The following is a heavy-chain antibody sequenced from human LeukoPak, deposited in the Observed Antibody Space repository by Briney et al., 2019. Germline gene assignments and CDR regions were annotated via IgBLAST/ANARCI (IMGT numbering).Heavy chain of an antibody. CDR2: IYYSGST. V-gene: IGHV4-39*01. J-gene: IGHJ5*02. D-gene: IGHD3-22*01. CDR3: ARLLLTGDYYDSMIDP. Sequence: SETLSLTCTVSGGSISSSSYYWGWIRQPPGKGLEWIGSIYYSGSTYYNPSLKSRVTISVDTSKNQFSLKLGSVTAADTAVYYCARLLLTGDYYDSMIDPWGQGTLVTVSS. CDR1: GGSISSSSYY.